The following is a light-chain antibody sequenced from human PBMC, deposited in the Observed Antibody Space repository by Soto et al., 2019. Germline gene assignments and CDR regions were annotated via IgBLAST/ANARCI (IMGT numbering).Light chain of an antibody. CDR2: KAS. Sequence: DIQMTQSPSTLSASVGDRVSITCRASQSVSSSLAWYQQKPGKAPNLLIYKASILETGVPSRFSGSGSGTTFTLIISSLQPEDLETYYCQQYRSFPFTFAQGTRLESK. V-gene: IGKV1-5*03. CDR1: QSVSSS. CDR3: QQYRSFPFT. J-gene: IGKJ5*01.